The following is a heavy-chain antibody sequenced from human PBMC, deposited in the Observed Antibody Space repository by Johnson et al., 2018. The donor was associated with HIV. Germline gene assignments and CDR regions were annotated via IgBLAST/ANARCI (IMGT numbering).Heavy chain of an antibody. J-gene: IGHJ3*02. CDR3: ARDRIRSSHAFDI. Sequence: VQLVESGGGVVQPGRSLRLSCAASGFTFSSNYMSWVRQGPGKGLEWVSVIYSGGSTYHADSVRGRFTISRDSSKNTVYLQMNSLRAEDTAVYYCARDRIRSSHAFDIWGQGTMVTVSS. CDR2: IYSGGST. D-gene: IGHD6-6*01. CDR1: GFTFSSNY. V-gene: IGHV3-66*01.